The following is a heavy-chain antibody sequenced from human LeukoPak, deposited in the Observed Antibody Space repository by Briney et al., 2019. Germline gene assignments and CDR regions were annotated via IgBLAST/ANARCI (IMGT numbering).Heavy chain of an antibody. D-gene: IGHD3-3*01. CDR2: INPNNGVT. J-gene: IGHJ4*02. V-gene: IGHV1-2*06. CDR1: GYTFTGYY. CDR3: ARDGDFWSGYYCDY. Sequence: ASVKISCKASGYTFTGYYMHWVRQAPGQGLEWMGRINPNNGVTNYAQKFQGRVTMTRDTSITTAYMELSSLRSDDTAVYYCARDGDFWSGYYCDYWGQGTQVTVSS.